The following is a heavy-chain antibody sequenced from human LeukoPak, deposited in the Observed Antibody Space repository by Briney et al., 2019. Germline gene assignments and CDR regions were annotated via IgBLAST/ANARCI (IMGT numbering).Heavy chain of an antibody. D-gene: IGHD6-13*01. CDR2: ISATGGST. V-gene: IGHV3-23*01. CDR1: GFTFSSYA. J-gene: IGHJ4*02. CDR3: AKHQISSSWYAY. Sequence: GGSLRLSCAASGFTFSSYAMSWVRQAPGKGLEWVSAISATGGSTNYADSVKGRFTISRDNSKNTLYLHMHSLRAEDSAVYYCAKHQISSSWYAYWGQGLLVTVSS.